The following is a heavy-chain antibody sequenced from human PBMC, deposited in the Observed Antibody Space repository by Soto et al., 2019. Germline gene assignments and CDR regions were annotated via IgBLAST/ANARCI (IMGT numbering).Heavy chain of an antibody. CDR2: IWFDGSNK. V-gene: IGHV3-33*01. Sequence: WGSLRLSCAASGFSFISYTIHCVRHSPVKGLEWLALIWFDGSNKYYADSVKDRFTISRDNSKNTLYLQMNSLRAEDTAVYYCARDLGYNYGHPFDYWGQGTLVTVSS. CDR1: GFSFISYT. D-gene: IGHD5-18*01. CDR3: ARDLGYNYGHPFDY. J-gene: IGHJ4*02.